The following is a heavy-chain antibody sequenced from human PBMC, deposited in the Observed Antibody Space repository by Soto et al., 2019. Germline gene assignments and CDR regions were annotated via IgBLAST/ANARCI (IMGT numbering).Heavy chain of an antibody. CDR1: GYTFTGYY. Sequence: RASVKVSCKASGYTFTGYYLYWVRQAPGQGLEWMGWSSPNSGATNYAQKFQGRVTMTSDRSTNTAYMELSRLTSDDTAIYYCAREDASRAARFLDYWGQGTLVTVSS. V-gene: IGHV1-2*02. J-gene: IGHJ4*02. CDR3: AREDASRAARFLDY. D-gene: IGHD6-13*01. CDR2: SSPNSGAT.